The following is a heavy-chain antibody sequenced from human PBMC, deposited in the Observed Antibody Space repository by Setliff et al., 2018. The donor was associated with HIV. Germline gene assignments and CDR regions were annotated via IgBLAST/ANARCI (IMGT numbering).Heavy chain of an antibody. D-gene: IGHD1-26*01. Sequence: QPGGSLRLSCAASGLTISTYSMNWVRQAPRKGLEWISYISGSGSSTIYYADSVKGRFTISRDNAKNSVYLQMNSLRAEDTAVYYCARARGSYSNDAFDIWGQGTMVTVSS. CDR1: GLTISTYS. CDR2: ISGSGSSTI. V-gene: IGHV3-48*01. CDR3: ARARGSYSNDAFDI. J-gene: IGHJ3*02.